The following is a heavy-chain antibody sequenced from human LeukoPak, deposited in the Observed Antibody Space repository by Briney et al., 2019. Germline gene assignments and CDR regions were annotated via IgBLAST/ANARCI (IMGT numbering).Heavy chain of an antibody. Sequence: GGSLRLSCAASGFTFSNYWMHWVRQAPGKGLVWVSRINSDGNSRNYADSVKGRFTISRDNAKNTLYLQMNSLGAEDTAVYYCASASSHRIAAGGDYWGQGTLVTVSS. J-gene: IGHJ4*02. CDR3: ASASSHRIAAGGDY. CDR1: GFTFSNYW. V-gene: IGHV3-74*01. CDR2: INSDGNSR. D-gene: IGHD6-13*01.